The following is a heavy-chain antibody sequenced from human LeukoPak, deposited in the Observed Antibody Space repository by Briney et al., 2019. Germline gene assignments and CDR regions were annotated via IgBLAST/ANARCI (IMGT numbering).Heavy chain of an antibody. Sequence: GGSLRLSCAASGFTFSSYSMNWVRQAPGEGLEWVSYISSSGSTIYYADSVKGRFTISRDNAKNSLYLQMNSLRAEDTAVYYCARAYYGSGSYPIFDYWGQGTLVTVSS. CDR3: ARAYYGSGSYPIFDY. CDR1: GFTFSSYS. D-gene: IGHD3-10*01. V-gene: IGHV3-48*04. J-gene: IGHJ4*02. CDR2: ISSSGSTI.